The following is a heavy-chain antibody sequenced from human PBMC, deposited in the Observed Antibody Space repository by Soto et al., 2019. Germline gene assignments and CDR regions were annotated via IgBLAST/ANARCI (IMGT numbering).Heavy chain of an antibody. V-gene: IGHV3-23*01. CDR2: ISGSGGST. D-gene: IGHD5-12*01. J-gene: IGHJ4*02. CDR1: GFTFSSYA. Sequence: EVQLLESGGGLVQPGGSLRLSCAASGFTFSSYAMSWVRQAPGKGLEWVSAISGSGGSTYYADSVKGRFTISRDNSKNTLYLQMNSLRAEDMAVYYCAKGNSGYDLFFDYWGQGTLVTVSS. CDR3: AKGNSGYDLFFDY.